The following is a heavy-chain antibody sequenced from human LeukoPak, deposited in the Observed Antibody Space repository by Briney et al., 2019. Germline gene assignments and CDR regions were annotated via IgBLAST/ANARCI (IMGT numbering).Heavy chain of an antibody. D-gene: IGHD4-23*01. Sequence: PGRSLRLSCAASGFTFSRYGMHWVRQAPGKGLEGVADISYDGSNKYYADSVKGRFTISRDNSKNTLYLEMNSLRAEDTAVYYCAKDKTTVVTAYYFDYWGQGTLVTVSS. J-gene: IGHJ4*02. CDR2: ISYDGSNK. CDR3: AKDKTTVVTAYYFDY. CDR1: GFTFSRYG. V-gene: IGHV3-30*18.